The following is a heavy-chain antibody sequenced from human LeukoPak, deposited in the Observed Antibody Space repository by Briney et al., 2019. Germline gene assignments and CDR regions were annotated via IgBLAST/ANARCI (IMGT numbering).Heavy chain of an antibody. J-gene: IGHJ4*02. CDR3: TKERRGSYYAFES. V-gene: IGHV3-11*05. CDR1: GFSISEYY. Sequence: PGGSLRLSCDASGFSISEYYMSWIRQSPGKGLEWISYITSGSGSTKYADSVKGRFTISRDKAKNSVALQLNSLRAEDTAVYYCTKERRGSYYAFESWGQGTLVTVSS. D-gene: IGHD3-22*01. CDR2: ITSGSGST.